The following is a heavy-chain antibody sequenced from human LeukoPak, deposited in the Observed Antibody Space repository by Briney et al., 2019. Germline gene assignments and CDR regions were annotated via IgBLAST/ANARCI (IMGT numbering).Heavy chain of an antibody. CDR1: GGTFSSYA. Sequence: SVTVSCTASGGTFSSYAISWVRQAPGQGLEWMGGIIPIFGTANYAQKFQGRVTITTDESTSTAYMELSSLTSEDTAVYYCARNANSGYDNYFDYWGQGTLVTVSS. V-gene: IGHV1-69*05. CDR2: IIPIFGTA. J-gene: IGHJ4*02. D-gene: IGHD5-12*01. CDR3: ARNANSGYDNYFDY.